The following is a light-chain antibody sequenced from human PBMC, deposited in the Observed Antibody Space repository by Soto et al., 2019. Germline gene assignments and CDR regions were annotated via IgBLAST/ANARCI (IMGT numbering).Light chain of an antibody. V-gene: IGLV2-8*01. CDR1: SSDVGGYDY. J-gene: IGLJ1*01. CDR3: SSYAGTYIV. Sequence: QSALTQPPSASGSPVQSVAISCTGTSSDVGGYDYVSWYQQHPGKAPKLMTYDVSKRPSGVPDRFSGSKSGNTASLTVSGLQGEDEADFYCSSYAGTYIVFGTGTKLTLL. CDR2: DVS.